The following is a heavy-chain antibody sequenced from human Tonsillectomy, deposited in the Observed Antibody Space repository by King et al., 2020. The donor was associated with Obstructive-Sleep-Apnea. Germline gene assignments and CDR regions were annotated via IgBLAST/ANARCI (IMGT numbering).Heavy chain of an antibody. J-gene: IGHJ6*02. CDR2: SNPNIGGT. V-gene: IGHV1-2*04. D-gene: IGHD3-16*02. Sequence: VQLVESGAEVKKPGASVKVSCKASGYTFTGYYMHWVRQAPGQGLEWIGWSNPNIGGTNHAQKFQGWVPRTRDTSISTAYMELSRLGADETAVYYCARDLNDYVWGSYRTNRYYYYGMDVWGQGTTVTVSS. CDR1: GYTFTGYY. CDR3: ARDLNDYVWGSYRTNRYYYYGMDV.